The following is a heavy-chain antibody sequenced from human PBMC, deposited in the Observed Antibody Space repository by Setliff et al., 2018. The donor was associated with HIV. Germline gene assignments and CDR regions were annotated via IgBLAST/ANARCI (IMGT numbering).Heavy chain of an antibody. D-gene: IGHD5-12*01. V-gene: IGHV3-20*04. CDR3: AREGQATDSFDM. Sequence: GGSLRLSCAASGFTFDDYGMSWVRQAPGKGLEWVSVIYSGGSTYYADSVKGRFTISRDNGKNSLYLQMTSLRADDTALYYCAREGQATDSFDMWGQGTMVTVSS. J-gene: IGHJ3*02. CDR2: IYSGGST. CDR1: GFTFDDYG.